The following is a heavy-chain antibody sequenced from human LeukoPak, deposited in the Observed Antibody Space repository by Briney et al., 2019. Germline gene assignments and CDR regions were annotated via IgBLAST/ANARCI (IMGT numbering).Heavy chain of an antibody. CDR2: ISCSGSTI. J-gene: IGHJ4*02. V-gene: IGHV3-11*04. D-gene: IGHD4-17*01. CDR3: ARGGDLYYFDY. CDR1: GFTFSDYY. Sequence: PGGSLRLSCAVSGFTFSDYYMSWIRQTPGKGLEWVSYISCSGSTIYYADSVKGRFSVSRDNAKNSVYVQLNSLRDEDTAVYYCARGGDLYYFDYWGQGTLVTVSS.